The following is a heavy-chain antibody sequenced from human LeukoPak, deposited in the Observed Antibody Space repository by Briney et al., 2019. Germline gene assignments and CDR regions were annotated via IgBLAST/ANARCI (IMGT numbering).Heavy chain of an antibody. Sequence: GGSLRLFCAASGFTLSTHWMRWVRQAPGKGLEWVANIKEDGSEKYYGDSVKGRFTISRDNAKNSLYLQMNSLRAEDTAVYYCARDSSGYQWGQGTLVTVSS. V-gene: IGHV3-7*01. D-gene: IGHD3-22*01. J-gene: IGHJ4*02. CDR3: ARDSSGYQ. CDR1: GFTLSTHW. CDR2: IKEDGSEK.